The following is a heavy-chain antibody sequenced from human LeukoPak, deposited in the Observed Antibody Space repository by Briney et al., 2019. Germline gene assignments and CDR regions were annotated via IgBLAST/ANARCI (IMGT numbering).Heavy chain of an antibody. CDR3: ARERGSSSWFYDY. D-gene: IGHD6-13*01. Sequence: AASVKVAWKAAGYTFTRDGIRWVRQAHGQGLGWMGWISAYIGNTKYAQKLEGRVTMTTDTSTSTAYMELRSLRSDDTAVYYCARERGSSSWFYDYWGQGTLVTVSS. V-gene: IGHV1-18*01. J-gene: IGHJ4*02. CDR2: ISAYIGNT. CDR1: GYTFTRDG.